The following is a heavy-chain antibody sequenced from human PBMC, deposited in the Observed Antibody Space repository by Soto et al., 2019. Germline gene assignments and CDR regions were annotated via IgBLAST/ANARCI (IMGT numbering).Heavy chain of an antibody. CDR3: AKETFGGVIVITPHAFDI. J-gene: IGHJ3*02. CDR1: GFTFSSYA. V-gene: IGHV3-23*01. Sequence: GGSLRLSCAASGFTFSSYAMSWVRQAPGKGLEWVSAISGSGGSTYYADSVKGRFTISRDNSKNTLYLQMNSLRAEDTAVYYCAKETFGGVIVITPHAFDIWGQGTMVTVSS. CDR2: ISGSGGST. D-gene: IGHD3-16*02.